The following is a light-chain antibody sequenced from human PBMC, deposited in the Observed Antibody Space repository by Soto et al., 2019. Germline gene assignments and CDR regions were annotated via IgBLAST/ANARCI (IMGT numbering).Light chain of an antibody. CDR1: QGINKF. CDR3: QQLTNFRFT. CDR2: GAS. V-gene: IGKV1-9*01. J-gene: IGKJ2*01. Sequence: IQLTQSPSSLSASLGDRVTITCRASQGINKFLAWYQQKPGKAPQLLIYGASTLQSGVPSRFSGSGSGTDFTLTISSLQPEDFATYYCQQLTNFRFTFGQGTNLDIK.